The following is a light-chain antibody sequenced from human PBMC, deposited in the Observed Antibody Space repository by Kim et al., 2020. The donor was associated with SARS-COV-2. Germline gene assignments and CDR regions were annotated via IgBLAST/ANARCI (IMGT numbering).Light chain of an antibody. CDR1: SGDVGGYNY. J-gene: IGLJ3*02. CDR2: DVS. V-gene: IGLV2-14*03. CDR3: SSYTSSNTLV. Sequence: QSALTQPASVSGSTGQSITISCTGTSGDVGGYNYVSWYQQHPGKAPKHMIYDVSNRPSGVSNRFSGSKSGNTASLTISGLQAEDEADYYCSSYTSSNTLVFGGGTQLTVL.